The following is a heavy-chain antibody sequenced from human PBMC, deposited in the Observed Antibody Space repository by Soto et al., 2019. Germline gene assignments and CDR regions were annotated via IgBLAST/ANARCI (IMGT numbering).Heavy chain of an antibody. CDR2: IYYTGST. CDR3: ASETPGGGYNYDY. Sequence: SETLSLTCSVSGGSVSSASYYWSWIRQPPGQGLEWIGYIYYTGSTNYNPSLKSRVTISLDTSKNQFSLKLSSVTAADTAVYYGASETPGGGYNYDYWGQGTLVTVSS. D-gene: IGHD5-12*01. CDR1: GGSVSSASYY. J-gene: IGHJ4*02. V-gene: IGHV4-61*01.